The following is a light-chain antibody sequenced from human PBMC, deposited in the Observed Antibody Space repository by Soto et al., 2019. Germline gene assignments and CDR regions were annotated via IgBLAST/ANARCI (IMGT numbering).Light chain of an antibody. J-gene: IGKJ2*01. CDR1: QSISGR. CDR3: QQYNSCFRT. Sequence: DIQMTQSPSTLSASVGDRVTITCRASQSISGRLAWYQQKLGKAPKLLIYKASSLESGVPSRFSGSGSGTAFTLTISSLQPDDFATYCCQQYNSCFRTFGQGSKVDIK. V-gene: IGKV1-5*03. CDR2: KAS.